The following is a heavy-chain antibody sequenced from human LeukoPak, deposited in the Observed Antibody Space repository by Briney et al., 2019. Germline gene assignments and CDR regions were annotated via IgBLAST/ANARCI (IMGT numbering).Heavy chain of an antibody. D-gene: IGHD5-24*01. V-gene: IGHV4-39*07. CDR1: GGSISSSSYY. Sequence: SETLSLTCTVSGGSISSSSYYWGWIRQPPGKGLEWIGSIYYSGSTYYNPSLKSRVTISVDTSKNQFSLKLSSVTAADTAVYYCARGSDGYNYDFDYWGQGTLVTVSS. CDR3: ARGSDGYNYDFDY. J-gene: IGHJ4*02. CDR2: IYYSGST.